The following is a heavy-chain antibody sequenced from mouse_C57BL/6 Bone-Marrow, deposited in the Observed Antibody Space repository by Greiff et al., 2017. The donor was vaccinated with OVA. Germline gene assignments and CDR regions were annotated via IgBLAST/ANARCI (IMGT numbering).Heavy chain of an antibody. Sequence: EVKLMESGPGLVKPSQSLSLTCSVTGYSITSGYYWNWIRQFPGNKLEWMGYISYDGSNNYNPSLKNRISITRDTSKNQFFLKLHSVTTEDTATYYCARQGLSHFDYWGQGTTLTVSS. J-gene: IGHJ2*01. D-gene: IGHD2-2*01. CDR3: ARQGLSHFDY. CDR1: GYSITSGYY. V-gene: IGHV3-6*01. CDR2: ISYDGSN.